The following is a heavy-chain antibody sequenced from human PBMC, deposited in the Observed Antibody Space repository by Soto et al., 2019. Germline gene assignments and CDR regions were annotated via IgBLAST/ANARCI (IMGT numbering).Heavy chain of an antibody. D-gene: IGHD6-19*01. V-gene: IGHV1-3*01. CDR1: GNTFTYVY. CDR3: ARAGYSSGWYHWYFDF. Sequence: ASVQVSCKGSGNTFTYVYLHWVRQAPGQRLEWMGWINAGNGNTKYSQKFQGRVIITRDTSASTAYMELSSLRSEDTAVFYCARAGYSSGWYHWYFDFWGRGTLVTVSS. CDR2: INAGNGNT. J-gene: IGHJ2*01.